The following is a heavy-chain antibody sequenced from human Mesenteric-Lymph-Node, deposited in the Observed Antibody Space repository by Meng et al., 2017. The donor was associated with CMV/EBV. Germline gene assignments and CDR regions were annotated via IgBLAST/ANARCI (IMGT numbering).Heavy chain of an antibody. J-gene: IGHJ4*02. CDR2: INSDGSST. CDR1: GFTFSSYW. Sequence: SCAASGFTFSSYWMHWVRQAPGKGLVWVSRINSDGSSTSYADSVKGRFTISRDNAKNTLYLQMNSLRAEDTAVYYCARDPYAYSSSSSFDYWGQGTLVTVSS. CDR3: ARDPYAYSSSSSFDY. V-gene: IGHV3-74*01. D-gene: IGHD6-6*01.